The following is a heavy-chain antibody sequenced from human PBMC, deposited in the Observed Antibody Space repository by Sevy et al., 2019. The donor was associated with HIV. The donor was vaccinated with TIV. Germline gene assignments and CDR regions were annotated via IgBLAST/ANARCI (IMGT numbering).Heavy chain of an antibody. V-gene: IGHV3-30*03. Sequence: GGSLRLSCAASGLTFSTYGMHWVRQAPGKGLEWAAVISYDGNIQYYADSVKGRFTVFRDNSKNTLYLQMNSVRAEESDVYYCATDQGGYNYEPGYWGQGPLVTVSS. CDR2: ISYDGNIQ. CDR1: GLTFSTYG. D-gene: IGHD5-18*01. J-gene: IGHJ4*02. CDR3: ATDQGGYNYEPGY.